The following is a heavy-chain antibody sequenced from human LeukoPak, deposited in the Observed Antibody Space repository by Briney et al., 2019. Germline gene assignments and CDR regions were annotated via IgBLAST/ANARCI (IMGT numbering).Heavy chain of an antibody. V-gene: IGHV4-59*11. Sequence: SKTLSLTCTVSGGSISSHYWSWIRQPPGKGLEWIGYIYYSGSTNYNPSLKSRVTISVDTSKNQFSLKLSSVTAADTAVYYCARAAPGPAFDIWGQGTMITVSS. CDR2: IYYSGST. CDR1: GGSISSHY. D-gene: IGHD6-25*01. J-gene: IGHJ3*02. CDR3: ARAAPGPAFDI.